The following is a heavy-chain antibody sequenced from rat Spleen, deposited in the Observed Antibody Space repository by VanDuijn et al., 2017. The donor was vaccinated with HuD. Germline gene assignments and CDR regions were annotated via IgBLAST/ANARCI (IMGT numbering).Heavy chain of an antibody. CDR1: GYSITSNY. D-gene: IGHD1-4*01. V-gene: IGHV3-1*01. Sequence: EVQLQESGPGLVKPSQSLSLTCSVTGYSITSNYRWNWIRKFPGNKLEWIGHISYSGSTSYNPSLKSRISITRDTSKNQFFLQLNSVTTEDTATYYCARYIPGYYVMDAWGQGASVTVSS. CDR2: ISYSGST. CDR3: ARYIPGYYVMDA. J-gene: IGHJ4*01.